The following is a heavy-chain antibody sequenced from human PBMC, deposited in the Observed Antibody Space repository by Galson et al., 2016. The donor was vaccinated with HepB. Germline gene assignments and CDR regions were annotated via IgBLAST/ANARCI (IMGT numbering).Heavy chain of an antibody. J-gene: IGHJ6*04. CDR1: GFIFSQFA. CDR3: ARDQKYSGTDFYYAMDV. Sequence: SLRLSCAASGFIFSQFAVHWVRQAPGKGLGWVAVISYSGTKTYYTDSVKGRFTVSRDDSKNTLYLQMNTLRPEDTAVYYCARDQKYSGTDFYYAMDVWGKGATVTVSS. V-gene: IGHV3-30-3*01. CDR2: ISYSGTKT. D-gene: IGHD5-12*01.